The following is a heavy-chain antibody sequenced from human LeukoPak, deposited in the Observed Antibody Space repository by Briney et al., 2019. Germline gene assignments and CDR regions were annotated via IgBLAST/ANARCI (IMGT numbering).Heavy chain of an antibody. V-gene: IGHV1-46*01. Sequence: GASVKVSCKASGYTFTSYYMHWVRQAPGQGLEWMGIINPSGGSTSYAQKFQGRVTMTRDTSTSTVYMELSSLRSEDTAVYFCARTPGLTGTIRDFFDYWGQGTLVTVSS. CDR2: INPSGGST. CDR1: GYTFTSYY. D-gene: IGHD1-20*01. J-gene: IGHJ4*02. CDR3: ARTPGLTGTIRDFFDY.